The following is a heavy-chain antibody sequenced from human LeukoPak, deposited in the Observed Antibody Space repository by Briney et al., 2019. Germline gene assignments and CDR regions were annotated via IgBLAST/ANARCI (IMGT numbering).Heavy chain of an antibody. J-gene: IGHJ4*02. CDR2: INHSGST. D-gene: IGHD3-22*01. CDR3: ARTRYDSSGHYYFDY. CDR1: GGSFSGYY. V-gene: IGHV4-34*01. Sequence: SETLSLTCAVYGGSFSGYYWSWIRQPPGKGLEWIGEINHSGSTNYNPSLKSRVTISVDTSKNQFSLKLSSVTAADTAVYYCARTRYDSSGHYYFDYWGQGTLVTVSS.